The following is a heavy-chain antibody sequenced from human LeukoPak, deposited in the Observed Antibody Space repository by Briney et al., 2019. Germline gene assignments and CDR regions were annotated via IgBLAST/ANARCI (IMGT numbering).Heavy chain of an antibody. D-gene: IGHD2-2*01. V-gene: IGHV3-30-3*01. CDR2: ISYDGSNK. CDR1: GFTFSGYP. CDR3: ARDEGYCSRTSCYEASKGMDV. J-gene: IGHJ6*02. Sequence: GESLRLSCAASGFTFSGYPIHWVRQAPGKGLEWVAVISYDGSNKYYADSVKGRFTISRDNSKNTLYLQMNSLRAEDTAVYYCARDEGYCSRTSCYEASKGMDVWGQGTAVIVSS.